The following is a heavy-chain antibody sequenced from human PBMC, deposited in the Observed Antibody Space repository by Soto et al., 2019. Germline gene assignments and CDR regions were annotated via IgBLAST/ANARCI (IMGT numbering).Heavy chain of an antibody. CDR2: IWYDGSNK. CDR1: GFTFSSYG. D-gene: IGHD6-19*01. Sequence: GSLRLSCAASGFTFSSYGMHWVRQAPGKGLEWVAVIWYDGSNKYYADSVKGRFTISRDNSKNTLYLQMNSLRAEDTAVYYCARERIAVAEVSNYFDYWGQGTLVTVSS. CDR3: ARERIAVAEVSNYFDY. J-gene: IGHJ4*02. V-gene: IGHV3-33*01.